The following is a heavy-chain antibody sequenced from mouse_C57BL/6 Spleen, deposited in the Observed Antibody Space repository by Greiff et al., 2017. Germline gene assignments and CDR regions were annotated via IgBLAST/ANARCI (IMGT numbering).Heavy chain of an antibody. J-gene: IGHJ1*03. CDR3: ARYYGSSSRYFDV. Sequence: EVKLQESGGDLVKPGGSLKLSCAASGFTFSSYGMSWVRQTPDKRLEWVATISSGGSYTYYPDSVKGRFTISRDNAKNTLYLQMSSLKSEDTAMYYCARYYGSSSRYFDVWGTGTTVTVSS. D-gene: IGHD1-1*01. CDR2: ISSGGSYT. CDR1: GFTFSSYG. V-gene: IGHV5-6*01.